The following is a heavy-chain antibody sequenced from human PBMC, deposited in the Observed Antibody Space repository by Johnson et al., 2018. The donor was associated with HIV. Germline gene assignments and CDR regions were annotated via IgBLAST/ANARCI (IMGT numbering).Heavy chain of an antibody. CDR3: AMDNTAFGGVIVPIGAFDI. V-gene: IGHV3-30*04. J-gene: IGHJ3*02. CDR1: GFTFSSYA. D-gene: IGHD3-16*02. Sequence: QVQLVESGGGVVQPGRSLRLSCAASGFTFSSYAMHWVRQAPGKGLEWVAVISYDGSNKYYADSVKGRFTISRDNSKNTLYLQMNSLGTEDTAVDYGAMDNTAFGGVIVPIGAFDIWGQGTMVTFSS. CDR2: ISYDGSNK.